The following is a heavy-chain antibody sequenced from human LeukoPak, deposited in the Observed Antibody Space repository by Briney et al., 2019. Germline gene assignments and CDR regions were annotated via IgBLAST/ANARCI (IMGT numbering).Heavy chain of an antibody. CDR3: ARADRLHGGPYLIGP. J-gene: IGHJ5*02. Sequence: ASVKVSCKASGYSFTDYYMHWVRHAPGQGLEWMGWINPNSGGTNSAQKFQGRVTMTRDTSITTVYMEVSWLTSDDTAIYYCARADRLHGGPYLIGPWGQGTLVTVSS. CDR1: GYSFTDYY. CDR2: INPNSGGT. V-gene: IGHV1-2*02. D-gene: IGHD2-21*01.